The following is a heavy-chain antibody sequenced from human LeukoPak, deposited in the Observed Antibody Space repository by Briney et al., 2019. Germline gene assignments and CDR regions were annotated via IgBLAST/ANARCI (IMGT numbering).Heavy chain of an antibody. Sequence: GASVKVSCKASGYTFTSYYMQWMRQAPGQGPEWMGIINPSSGSTRYAQKFQGRVTMTRDTSTSTVYMELSSLRSEDTAVYYCARDREELHSFDYWGQGTLVTVSS. D-gene: IGHD1-26*01. J-gene: IGHJ4*02. V-gene: IGHV1-46*01. CDR1: GYTFTSYY. CDR2: INPSSGST. CDR3: ARDREELHSFDY.